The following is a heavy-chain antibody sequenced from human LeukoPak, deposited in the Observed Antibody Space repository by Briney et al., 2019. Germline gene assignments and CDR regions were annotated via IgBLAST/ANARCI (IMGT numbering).Heavy chain of an antibody. CDR3: ARGRILKRHSAEYFQH. J-gene: IGHJ1*01. CDR1: GYTFTGYY. Sequence: ASVKVSCKASGYTFTGYYMHGVRQAPGQGLEWMGWINPNSGGTNYAQKFQGGVTMTRDTSISTAYMELRRLRSDDTAVYYCARGRILKRHSAEYFQHWGQGTLVTVSS. CDR2: INPNSGGT. D-gene: IGHD1-1*01. V-gene: IGHV1-2*02.